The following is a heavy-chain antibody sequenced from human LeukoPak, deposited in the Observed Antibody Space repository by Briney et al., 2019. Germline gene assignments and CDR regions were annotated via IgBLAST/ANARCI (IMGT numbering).Heavy chain of an antibody. J-gene: IGHJ6*03. CDR3: ARDRGTTHMVRGVPYYYYYMDV. CDR2: IYTSGST. Sequence: SETLSLTCTVSGGSVSSGSYYWSWIRQPAGKGLAWIGRIYTSGSTNYNPSLKSRVTISVDTSKNQFSLKLSSVTAADTAVYYCARDRGTTHMVRGVPYYYYYMDVWGKGTTVTISS. V-gene: IGHV4-61*02. CDR1: GGSVSSGSYY. D-gene: IGHD3-10*01.